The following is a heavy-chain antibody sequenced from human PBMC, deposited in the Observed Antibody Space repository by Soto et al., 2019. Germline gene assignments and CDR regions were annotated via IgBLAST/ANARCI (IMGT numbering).Heavy chain of an antibody. D-gene: IGHD3-10*01. CDR1: GGTLSGYS. CDR3: ASGGN. Sequence: QVQLQQWGAGLLKPSETLSLTCAAFGGTLSGYSWSWIRQPPGKGLEWIGEMTHTGSTNYSPSLKTRLTISSDTSKNHFSLRLSSVTASDTAVYYCASGGNWGQGTLVTVSS. V-gene: IGHV4-34*01. J-gene: IGHJ4*02. CDR2: MTHTGST.